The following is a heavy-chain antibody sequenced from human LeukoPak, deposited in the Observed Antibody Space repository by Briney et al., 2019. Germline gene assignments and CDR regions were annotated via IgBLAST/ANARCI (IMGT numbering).Heavy chain of an antibody. CDR1: GGSISRSSFF. Sequence: SETLSLTCTVSGGSISRSSFFCGWIRQPPGKGLEWIGGMYYSGTTYYNPSLKSRVTMSVDTSKNQFSLKLSSVTAADTAVYYCARQKVLRGIMDYWGQGTLVTVSS. CDR2: MYYSGTT. CDR3: ARQKVLRGIMDY. J-gene: IGHJ4*02. D-gene: IGHD3-10*01. V-gene: IGHV4-39*01.